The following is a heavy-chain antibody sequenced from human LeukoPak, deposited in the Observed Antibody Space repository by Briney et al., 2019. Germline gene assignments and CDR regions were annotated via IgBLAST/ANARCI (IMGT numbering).Heavy chain of an antibody. J-gene: IGHJ4*02. CDR1: GFRLCDFW. CDR2: IKKEGSTK. D-gene: IGHD1-1*01. Sequence: PGGSLRLSCAAPGFRLCDFWMSCVRQAPGKGPEWVANIKKEGSTKNTVDSVRGRFTISRDTAKNSLFLEMQSVRAVDTAIYCCAKYAGWNTFDDWGQGILVTV. V-gene: IGHV3-7*01. CDR3: AKYAGWNTFDD.